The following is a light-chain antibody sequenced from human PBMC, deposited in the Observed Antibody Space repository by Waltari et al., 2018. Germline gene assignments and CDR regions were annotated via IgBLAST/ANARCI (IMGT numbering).Light chain of an antibody. CDR1: SSDVGNYNL. J-gene: IGLJ2*01. Sequence: QSALTQPASVSGSPGQSITISCTGTSSDVGNYNLVSWYQQYPGKAPKLMIYDDNRRPSGVSDRFSGSKSGNTASLTMSGVQADDEADYYCCSYAGSYAWVVGGGTKLTVL. V-gene: IGLV2-23*01. CDR3: CSYAGSYAWV. CDR2: DDN.